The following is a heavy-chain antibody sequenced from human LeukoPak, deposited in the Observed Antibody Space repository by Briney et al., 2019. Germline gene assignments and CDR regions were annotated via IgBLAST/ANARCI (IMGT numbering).Heavy chain of an antibody. CDR1: GASITSGAYY. CDR3: AAIVVVTTAIDY. D-gene: IGHD2-2*01. Sequence: LQTLSLTCTVSGASITSGAYYWSWIRQLPGKGLEWLGYICYSGSTYYNPSLKSRVTISVDTSENQFSLKLRSVTAADTAVYYCAAIVVVTTAIDYWGQGTLVTVSS. V-gene: IGHV4-31*03. CDR2: ICYSGST. J-gene: IGHJ4*02.